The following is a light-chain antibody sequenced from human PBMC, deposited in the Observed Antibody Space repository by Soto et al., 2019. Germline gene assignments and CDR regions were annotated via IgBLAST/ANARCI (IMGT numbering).Light chain of an antibody. J-gene: IGKJ1*01. Sequence: DVQMTQSPSSLSASIGDRVTITCRASPNVGKYLNWYQQKPGKAPNVLIHAASTLRSGVPLRFSGSGSGTEFTLTISSLQPEDSGTYYCQHYNGYSEAFGQGTKVELK. CDR1: PNVGKY. CDR3: QHYNGYSEA. V-gene: IGKV1-39*01. CDR2: AAS.